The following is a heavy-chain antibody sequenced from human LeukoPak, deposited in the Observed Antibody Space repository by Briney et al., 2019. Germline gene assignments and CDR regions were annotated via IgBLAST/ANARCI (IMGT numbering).Heavy chain of an antibody. CDR2: ISGSGGST. V-gene: IGHV3-23*01. D-gene: IGHD1-7*01. CDR1: GFTFSSYA. J-gene: IGHJ4*02. CDR3: AKRAMTGTTSKGDFDY. Sequence: GGSLRLSCAASGFTFSSYAMNWVRQAPGKGLEWVSAISGSGGSTYCADSVKGRFTISRDNSKNTLYLQMNSLRAEDTAVYYCAKRAMTGTTSKGDFDYWGQGTLVTVSS.